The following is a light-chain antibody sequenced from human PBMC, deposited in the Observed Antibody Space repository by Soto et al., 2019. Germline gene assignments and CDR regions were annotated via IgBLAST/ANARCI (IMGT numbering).Light chain of an antibody. CDR2: AAS. CDR3: QHLDSFPLA. CDR1: QSISSH. Sequence: DIQLTQSPSFLSASVGDRVTITCRASQSISSHVAWYRQKSGKAPMLLIYAASTLQSGVPSRFSGSGSGTEFTLTISSLHPEDFATYYCQHLDSFPLAFGGGTTVEL. J-gene: IGKJ4*01. V-gene: IGKV1-9*01.